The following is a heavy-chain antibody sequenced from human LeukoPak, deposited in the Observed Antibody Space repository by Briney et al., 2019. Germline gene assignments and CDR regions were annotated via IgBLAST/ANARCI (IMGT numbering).Heavy chain of an antibody. CDR1: TYTFTRYG. Sequence: ASVKVSCKASTYTFTRYGISWVRQAPGQGLEWMGWISGYNGNTNYAQKLQGRVTMTTDTSTSTAYMELRSLRSDDTAVYYCARSTKWELPKDWGQGTLVTVSS. D-gene: IGHD1-26*01. J-gene: IGHJ4*02. CDR3: ARSTKWELPKD. CDR2: ISGYNGNT. V-gene: IGHV1-18*01.